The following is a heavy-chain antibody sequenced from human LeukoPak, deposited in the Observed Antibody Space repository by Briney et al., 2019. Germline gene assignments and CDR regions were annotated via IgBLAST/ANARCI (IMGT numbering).Heavy chain of an antibody. Sequence: GGSLRLSCAASGFTVSSNEMSWVRQAPGKGLEWVSSISGGSTYYADSVKGRFTISRDNAKNSLYLQMNSLRAEDTAVYYCARDGRAVAGVYYYYYMDVWGKGTTVTVSS. CDR3: ARDGRAVAGVYYYYYMDV. CDR1: GFTVSSNE. D-gene: IGHD6-19*01. V-gene: IGHV3-38-3*01. CDR2: ISGGST. J-gene: IGHJ6*03.